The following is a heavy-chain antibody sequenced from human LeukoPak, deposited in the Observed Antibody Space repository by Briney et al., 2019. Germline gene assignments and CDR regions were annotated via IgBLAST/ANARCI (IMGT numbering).Heavy chain of an antibody. D-gene: IGHD2-8*02. Sequence: GGSLRLSCAASGFTFSRYGMHWVRQAPGKGVEWVAVISYDGTDKYYADSVKGRFTISRDNSKNTLSLQMNSLRAEDMAVYYCAKEVVLNWFDSWGQGTLVTVSS. CDR1: GFTFSRYG. CDR2: ISYDGTDK. CDR3: AKEVVLNWFDS. V-gene: IGHV3-30*18. J-gene: IGHJ5*01.